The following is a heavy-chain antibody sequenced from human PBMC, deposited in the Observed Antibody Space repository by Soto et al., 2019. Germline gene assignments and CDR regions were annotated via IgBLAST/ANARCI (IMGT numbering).Heavy chain of an antibody. Sequence: QVQLEQSGAEVKKPGSSVKVSCKASGGTLSDHGVAWLRQAPGQGLEWMGGTIPVFNTAKYAQKFQGRVTVTADKFTYIDYKELSSVGSAVSDFYFCARGVYGAGCYYNGRSACAIWGQGTMVIVCS. J-gene: IGHJ3*02. CDR2: TIPVFNTA. V-gene: IGHV1-69*06. CDR1: GGTLSDHG. D-gene: IGHD3-10*01. CDR3: ARGVYGAGCYYNGRSACAI.